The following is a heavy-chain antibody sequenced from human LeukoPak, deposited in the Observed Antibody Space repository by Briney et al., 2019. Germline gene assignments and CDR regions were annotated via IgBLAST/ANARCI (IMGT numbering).Heavy chain of an antibody. D-gene: IGHD2-2*01. Sequence: SETLSLTCTVSGGSISSHYWSWIRQPPGKGLEWIGYINHSGSTNYNPSPKSRVTISVDTSKNQFSLKRSSVTAADTAVYYCARYIPAAKGMFDYWGQGTLVTVPS. CDR1: GGSISSHY. J-gene: IGHJ4*02. V-gene: IGHV4-59*11. CDR2: INHSGST. CDR3: ARYIPAAKGMFDY.